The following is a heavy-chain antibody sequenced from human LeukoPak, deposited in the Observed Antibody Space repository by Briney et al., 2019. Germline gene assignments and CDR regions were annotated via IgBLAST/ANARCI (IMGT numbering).Heavy chain of an antibody. Sequence: ASETLSLTCTVSGGSISSYYWSWIRQPPGKGLEWIGYIYYSGSTNYNPSLKSRVTISVDTSKNQFSLKLSPVTAADTAVYYCARTHQLLFVNWFDPWGQGTLVTVSS. CDR1: GGSISSYY. J-gene: IGHJ5*02. V-gene: IGHV4-59*01. D-gene: IGHD2-2*01. CDR2: IYYSGST. CDR3: ARTHQLLFVNWFDP.